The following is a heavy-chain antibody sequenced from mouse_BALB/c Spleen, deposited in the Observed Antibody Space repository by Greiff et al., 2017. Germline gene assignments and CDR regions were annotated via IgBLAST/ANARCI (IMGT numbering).Heavy chain of an antibody. D-gene: IGHD2-1*01. V-gene: IGHV2-9*02. CDR3: ARDGGNYVLYAMDY. CDR2: IWAGGST. Sequence: VKLQESGPGLVAPSQSLSITCTVSGFSLTSYGVHWVRQPPGKGLEWLGVIWAGGSTNYNSALMSRLSISKDNSKSQVFLKMNSLQTDDTAMYYCARDGGNYVLYAMDYWGQGTSVTVSS. J-gene: IGHJ4*01. CDR1: GFSLTSYG.